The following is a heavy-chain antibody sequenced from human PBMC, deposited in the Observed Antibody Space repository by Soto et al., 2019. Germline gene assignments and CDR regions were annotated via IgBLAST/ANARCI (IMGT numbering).Heavy chain of an antibody. CDR1: GFTFSSYW. J-gene: IGHJ6*02. CDR3: ARATAAGTNYYYYYGMDV. Sequence: GGSLRLSCAASGFTFSSYWMSWVRQAPGKGLEWVANIKQDGSGKYYVDSVKGRFTISRDNAKNSLYLQMNSLRAEDTAVYYCARATAAGTNYYYYYGMDVWGQGTTVTVSS. D-gene: IGHD6-13*01. CDR2: IKQDGSGK. V-gene: IGHV3-7*05.